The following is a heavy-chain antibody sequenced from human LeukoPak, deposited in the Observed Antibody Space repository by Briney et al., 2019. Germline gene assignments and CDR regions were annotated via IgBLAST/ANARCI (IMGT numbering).Heavy chain of an antibody. D-gene: IGHD6-13*01. Sequence: ASVRVSCKASGPTFITSAMQWVRQTRGQGVEWIGWTVLCSGDTNYAQSLKDRVTITRDMSTSTAYMELSSLRFEDTAMYYCAAGFSNHGYIYWGQGTLVTVSS. CDR3: AAGFSNHGYIY. J-gene: IGHJ4*02. CDR1: GPTFITSA. CDR2: TVLCSGDT. V-gene: IGHV1-58*02.